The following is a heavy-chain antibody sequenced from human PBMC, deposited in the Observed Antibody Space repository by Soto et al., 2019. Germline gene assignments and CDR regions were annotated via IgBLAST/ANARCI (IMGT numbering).Heavy chain of an antibody. D-gene: IGHD5-18*01. CDR1: GGSISSSNW. CDR3: ARDIWGGYSYGYDY. V-gene: IGHV4-4*02. Sequence: SETLSLTCAVSGGSISSSNWWSWVRQPPGKGLEWIGEIYHSGSTNYNPSRKSRVTISVDKSKNQFSLKLSSVTAADTAVYYCARDIWGGYSYGYDYWGQGTLVTVSS. J-gene: IGHJ4*02. CDR2: IYHSGST.